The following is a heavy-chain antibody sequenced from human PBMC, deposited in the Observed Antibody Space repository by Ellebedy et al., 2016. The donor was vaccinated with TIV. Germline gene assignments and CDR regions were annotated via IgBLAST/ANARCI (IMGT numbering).Heavy chain of an antibody. V-gene: IGHV7-4-1*02. Sequence: AASVKVSCKASGYTFASYGVNWVRQAPGQGLEWMGWINTNSGNPTYAQAFTGRIFFSLDTSVSTAYLQISSLRAEDSDVYYCARTGIWGNAFDIWGQGTMVTVSS. CDR1: GYTFASYG. CDR2: INTNSGNP. D-gene: IGHD7-27*01. CDR3: ARTGIWGNAFDI. J-gene: IGHJ3*02.